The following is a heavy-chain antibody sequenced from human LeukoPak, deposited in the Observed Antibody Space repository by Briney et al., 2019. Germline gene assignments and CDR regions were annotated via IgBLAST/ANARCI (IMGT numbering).Heavy chain of an antibody. J-gene: IGHJ4*02. CDR2: ISWNSDRI. CDR3: AKDITPGIAAADY. CDR1: GFTFDDYA. V-gene: IGHV3-9*01. D-gene: IGHD6-13*01. Sequence: PGGSLRLSCAASGFTFDDYAMHWVRQAPGKGLEWVSGISWNSDRIGYAESVEGRFTISRDNAKNSLYLQMSSLRAEDTAFYYCAKDITPGIAAADYWGQGNLVTVSS.